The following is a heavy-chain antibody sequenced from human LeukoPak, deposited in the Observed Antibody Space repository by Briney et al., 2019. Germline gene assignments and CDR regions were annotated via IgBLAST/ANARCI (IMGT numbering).Heavy chain of an antibody. CDR1: GFMLNSQA. Sequence: GGSLTLLCGPSGFMLNSQAVTCAREAPGKRVEWVSKIDTGGGTYYADSVKGRFTMPRDNSRNTLFPQMNTLRAEDTAVYFCARDMHEYYLHYWGEGTLVTVSS. CDR2: IDTGGGT. V-gene: IGHV3-23*01. J-gene: IGHJ4*02. D-gene: IGHD2-2*01. CDR3: ARDMHEYYLHY.